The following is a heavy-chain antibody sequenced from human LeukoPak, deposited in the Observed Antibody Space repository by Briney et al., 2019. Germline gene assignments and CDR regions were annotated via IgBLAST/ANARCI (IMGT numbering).Heavy chain of an antibody. CDR2: INSDGTST. Sequence: PGGSLRLSCAASGFTFSSNWMHWVRQAPGKGLVWVPRINSDGTSTTYAGSVKGRFTISRDNAKNTLYLQMNSLRAEDTAVYYCARGHYDSSGYYYVPVNYYFDYWGQGTLVAVSS. V-gene: IGHV3-74*01. CDR3: ARGHYDSSGYYYVPVNYYFDY. CDR1: GFTFSSNW. D-gene: IGHD3-22*01. J-gene: IGHJ4*02.